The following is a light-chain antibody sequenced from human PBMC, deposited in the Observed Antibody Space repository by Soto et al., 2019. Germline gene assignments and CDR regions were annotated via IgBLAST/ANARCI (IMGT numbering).Light chain of an antibody. CDR2: DAS. CDR1: QSVSSY. J-gene: IGKJ5*01. Sequence: EIVLTQSPATLSLSPGESATLSCRASQSVSSYLAWYQQKPGQAPRLLIYDASNRATGIPERFSGSGSGTDFTLTISRLEPEDFATYYCQQSYSTLTFGQGTRLEIK. V-gene: IGKV3-11*01. CDR3: QQSYSTLT.